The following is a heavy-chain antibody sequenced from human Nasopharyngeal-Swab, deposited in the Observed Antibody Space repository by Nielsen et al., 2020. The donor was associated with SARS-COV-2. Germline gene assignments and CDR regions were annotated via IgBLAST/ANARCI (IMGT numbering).Heavy chain of an antibody. CDR2: IWYDGSNK. Sequence: WIRQPPGKGLEWVAVIWYDGSNKYYADSVKGRFTISRDNSKNTLYLQMNSLRAEDTAVYYCAGEPVRFGEPAEGVWGKGTTVTVSS. D-gene: IGHD3-10*01. J-gene: IGHJ6*04. CDR3: AGEPVRFGEPAEGV. V-gene: IGHV3-33*01.